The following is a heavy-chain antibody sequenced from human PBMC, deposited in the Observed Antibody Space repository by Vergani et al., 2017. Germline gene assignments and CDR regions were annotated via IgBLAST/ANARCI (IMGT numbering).Heavy chain of an antibody. CDR3: ARQDNYYDSSGYYSGHFDY. CDR2: MNPNSGNT. D-gene: IGHD3-22*01. J-gene: IGHJ4*02. V-gene: IGHV1-8*01. Sequence: QVQLVQSGAEVKKPGASVKVSCKASGYTFTSYDINWVRQATGQGLEWMGWMNPNSGNTGYAQKFQGRVTMTRNTSISTAYMELSSLRSEDTAVYYCARQDNYYDSSGYYSGHFDYWGQGTLVTVSS. CDR1: GYTFTSYD.